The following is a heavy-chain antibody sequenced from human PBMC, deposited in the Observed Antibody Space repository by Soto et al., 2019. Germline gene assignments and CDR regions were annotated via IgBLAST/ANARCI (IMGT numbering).Heavy chain of an antibody. V-gene: IGHV3-11*06. Sequence: VQVVESGGGLVQPGGSLRLSCAASGFTFSDYYMSWIRQAPGKGLEWVSFISSSSDSTKYADSVKGRFTISRDNAKNSLYLQLNSLRAEDTAVYYCARGGVKGTSSRGQVYNWGQGTLVTVSS. CDR3: ARGGVKGTSSRGQVYN. D-gene: IGHD1-7*01. CDR2: ISSSSDST. J-gene: IGHJ4*02. CDR1: GFTFSDYY.